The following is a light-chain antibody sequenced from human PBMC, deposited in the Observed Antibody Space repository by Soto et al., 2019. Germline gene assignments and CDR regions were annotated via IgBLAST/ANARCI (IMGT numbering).Light chain of an antibody. CDR1: HGISTF. CDR3: QQLYTLPFT. J-gene: IGKJ5*01. V-gene: IGKV1-9*01. Sequence: DIQLTQSPSLLSASIGDRVTITCRASHGISTFLAWYQQKPGKAPKLVIYEASTLHSGVPSRFSGSGSGTEFTLTISGLLPEDFAAYHCQQLYTLPFTFGQGTRL. CDR2: EAS.